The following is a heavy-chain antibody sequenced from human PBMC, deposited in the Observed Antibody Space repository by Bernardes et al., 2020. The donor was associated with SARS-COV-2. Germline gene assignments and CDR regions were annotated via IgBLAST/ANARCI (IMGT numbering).Heavy chain of an antibody. Sequence: GGSLRLSCAASGFSFSSYWMHWVRQAPGKGLVWISRINIDGSSTNYADSVKGRFTISRDNAKNTLYMKMNSLRAEDTAVYYCARDEGPFDVGGQGTMVTVSS. CDR3: ARDEGPFDV. CDR2: INIDGSST. V-gene: IGHV3-74*01. J-gene: IGHJ3*01. CDR1: GFSFSSYW.